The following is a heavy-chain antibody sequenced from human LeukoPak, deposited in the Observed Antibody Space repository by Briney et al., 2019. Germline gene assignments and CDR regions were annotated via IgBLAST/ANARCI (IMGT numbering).Heavy chain of an antibody. CDR2: ISSNGGRT. CDR3: ATYYYDSGGFHFHH. CDR1: GFTFRSYG. D-gene: IGHD3-22*01. Sequence: AGGSLRLSCAASGFTFRSYGMHWVRQAPGKGLEYVSAISSNGGRTYYANSVEGRLTISRDNSRNTLYLQMGSLRAEDMAVYYCATYYYDSGGFHFHHWGQGTLVTVSS. V-gene: IGHV3-64*01. J-gene: IGHJ1*01.